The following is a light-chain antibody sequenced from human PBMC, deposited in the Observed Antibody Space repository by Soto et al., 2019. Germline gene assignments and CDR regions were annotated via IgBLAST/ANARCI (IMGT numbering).Light chain of an antibody. CDR1: SSDVGGSDY. CDR3: ASNAGSKEV. Sequence: QSVLTQPPSASGSPGQSVTLSCTGTSSDVGGSDYVSWYQQHPGKAPKLMIYEVNKRPSGVPDRFSGSKSGNTASLTVSGLQAEDEADYYCASNAGSKEVFGGGTKVTVL. V-gene: IGLV2-8*01. CDR2: EVN. J-gene: IGLJ2*01.